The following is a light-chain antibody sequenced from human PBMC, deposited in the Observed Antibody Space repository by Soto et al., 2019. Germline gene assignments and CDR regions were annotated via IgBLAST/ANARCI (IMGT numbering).Light chain of an antibody. CDR1: SSNIGAGYD. CDR2: ANS. J-gene: IGLJ1*01. CDR3: QSYDSTLSARYV. V-gene: IGLV1-40*01. Sequence: QSVLTQPPSVSGAPGQRVTISCTGSSSNIGAGYDVHWYQQRPGAAPKLLISANSNRPSGVPDRFSGSKSGTSASLAITGLQADDEGDYSFQSYDSTLSARYVFGTGTKLTVL.